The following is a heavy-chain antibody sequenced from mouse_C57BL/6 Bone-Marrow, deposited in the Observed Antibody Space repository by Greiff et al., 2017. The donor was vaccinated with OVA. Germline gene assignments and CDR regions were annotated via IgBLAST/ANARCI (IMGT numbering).Heavy chain of an antibody. D-gene: IGHD1-1*01. CDR2: IDPSDSYT. CDR3: ASLLRPDAY. J-gene: IGHJ3*01. V-gene: IGHV1-59*01. CDR1: GYTFTSYW. Sequence: VQLQQPGAELVRPGTSVKLSCKASGYTFTSYWMHWVKQRPGQGLEWIGVIDPSDSYTNYNQKFKGKATLTVDTSSSTAYMQLSSLTSEDSAVYYWASLLRPDAYWGQGTLVTVSA.